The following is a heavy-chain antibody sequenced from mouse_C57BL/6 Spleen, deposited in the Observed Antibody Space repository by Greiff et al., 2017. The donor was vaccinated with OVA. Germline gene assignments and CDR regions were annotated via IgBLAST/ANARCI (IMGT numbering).Heavy chain of an antibody. Sequence: QVQLQQPGTELVKPGASVKLSCKASGYTFTSYWMHWVKQRPGQGLEWIGNINPSNGGTTYNEKFKSKATLTVDKSSSTAYMQLSSLTSEDSAVYYCARDDGYYGDFDDWGQGTTLTVSS. V-gene: IGHV1-53*01. CDR2: INPSNGGT. CDR1: GYTFTSYW. CDR3: ARDDGYYGDFDD. J-gene: IGHJ2*01. D-gene: IGHD2-3*01.